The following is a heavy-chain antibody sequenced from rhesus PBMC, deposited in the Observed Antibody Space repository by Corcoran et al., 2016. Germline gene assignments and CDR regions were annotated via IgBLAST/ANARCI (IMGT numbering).Heavy chain of an antibody. J-gene: IGHJ4*01. CDR3: ARVVVVSATVDY. D-gene: IGHD2-39*02. CDR1: GGSISYCYY. CDR2: IYGSGGRT. V-gene: IGHV4S7*01. Sequence: QVQLQESGPGLVKPSETLSLTCAVPGGSISYCYYWSWICQPPGTGLEWIGYIYGSGGRTYYNPSLKSRVTISTDTSKNQFSLKLSSVTAADTAVYYCARVVVVSATVDYWGQGVLVTVSS.